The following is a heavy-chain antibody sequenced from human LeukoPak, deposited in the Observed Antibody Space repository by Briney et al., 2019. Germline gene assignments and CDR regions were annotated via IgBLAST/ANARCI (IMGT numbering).Heavy chain of an antibody. CDR3: AKRFCSSSSCSYFDY. J-gene: IGHJ4*02. CDR1: GLTFSSYA. CDR2: ISGSGGST. D-gene: IGHD2-2*01. Sequence: PGGSLRLSCAASGLTFSSYAMSWVRKAPGKGLEWVSAISGSGGSTYYADSVKGRFTISRDNSKNTLYLQMNSLRAEDTAVYYCAKRFCSSSSCSYFDYWGQGTLVTVSS. V-gene: IGHV3-23*01.